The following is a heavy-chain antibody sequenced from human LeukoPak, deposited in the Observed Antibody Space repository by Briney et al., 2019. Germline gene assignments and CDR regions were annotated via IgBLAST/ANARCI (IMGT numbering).Heavy chain of an antibody. CDR3: ARTPDHSSGWYYFDY. J-gene: IGHJ4*02. V-gene: IGHV1-69*13. CDR2: IIPIFGTA. Sequence: SVKVSCKASGGTFSSYAISWVRQAPGQGLEWMGGIIPIFGTANYAQKFQGRVTITADESTSTAYMELSSLRSEDTAVYYCARTPDHSSGWYYFDYWGQGTLVTVS. CDR1: GGTFSSYA. D-gene: IGHD6-19*01.